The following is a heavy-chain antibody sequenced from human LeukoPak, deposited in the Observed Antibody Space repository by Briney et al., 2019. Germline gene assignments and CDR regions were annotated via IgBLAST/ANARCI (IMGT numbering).Heavy chain of an antibody. CDR3: ARSTTVTSYYYYMDV. J-gene: IGHJ6*03. D-gene: IGHD4-17*01. Sequence: SVKVSCKASGGTFSSYAISWVRQAPGQGLEWMGGIIPIFGTANYAQKFQGRVTITADKSTSTAYMELSSLRSEDTAVYYCARSTTVTSYYYYMDVWGKGTTVTVSS. V-gene: IGHV1-69*06. CDR2: IIPIFGTA. CDR1: GGTFSSYA.